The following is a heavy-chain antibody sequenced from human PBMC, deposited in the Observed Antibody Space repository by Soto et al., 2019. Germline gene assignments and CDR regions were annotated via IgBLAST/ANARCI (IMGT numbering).Heavy chain of an antibody. J-gene: IGHJ4*02. CDR1: GFTFGAYT. D-gene: IGHD2-2*01. CDR3: AKGSCSTTTCPFDY. V-gene: IGHV3-9*01. Sequence: AGGSLRLSWGASGFTFGAYTMLWVRQVPGKGLEWVSSFSWNNGDIRYADSVEGRFTLSRDNAKNSLYLQMNSLRAEDTAFYYCAKGSCSTTTCPFDYCGQGPLVTVSS. CDR2: FSWNNGDI.